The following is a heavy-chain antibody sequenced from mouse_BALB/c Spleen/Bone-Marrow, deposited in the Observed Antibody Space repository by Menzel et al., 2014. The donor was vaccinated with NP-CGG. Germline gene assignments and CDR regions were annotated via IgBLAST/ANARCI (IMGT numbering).Heavy chain of an antibody. CDR2: IYPGNGDT. J-gene: IGHJ2*01. Sequence: EVQVVESGTVLARPGTSVKMSCKASGYSFTSFWMHWIKQRPGQGLQWIGAIYPGNGDTSYTQNFKGKAKLTAVTSASTAYMELSSLTNEDSAVYYCTRSAARSDYWGQGTTLTVSS. CDR3: TRSAARSDY. V-gene: IGHV1-5*01. D-gene: IGHD3-1*01. CDR1: GYSFTSFW.